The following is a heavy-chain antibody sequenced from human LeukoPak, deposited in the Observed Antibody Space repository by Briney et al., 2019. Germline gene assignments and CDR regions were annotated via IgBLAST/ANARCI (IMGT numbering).Heavy chain of an antibody. Sequence: GGSLRLSCAASGFTFSSYGMHWVRQAPGKGLEWVAFIRYDGSNKYYADSVKGRFTISRDNSKNTLYLQMNSLRAEDTAVYYCAKDLTLYSSSSAGVFDYWGQGTLVTVSS. D-gene: IGHD6-6*01. CDR2: IRYDGSNK. V-gene: IGHV3-30*02. J-gene: IGHJ4*02. CDR1: GFTFSSYG. CDR3: AKDLTLYSSSSAGVFDY.